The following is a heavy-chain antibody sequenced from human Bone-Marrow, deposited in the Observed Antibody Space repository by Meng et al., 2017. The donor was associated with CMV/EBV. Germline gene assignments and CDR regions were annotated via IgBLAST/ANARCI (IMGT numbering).Heavy chain of an antibody. V-gene: IGHV3-20*03. CDR3: ARGRGEPHYGDLDY. Sequence: SGFTFDDYGMSWVRQAPGKGLEWVSGINWNGGSTGYADSVKGRFTISRDNAKNSLYLQMNSLRAEDTALYYCARGRGEPHYGDLDYWGQGTLVTVSS. CDR2: INWNGGST. CDR1: GFTFDDYG. J-gene: IGHJ4*02. D-gene: IGHD4-17*01.